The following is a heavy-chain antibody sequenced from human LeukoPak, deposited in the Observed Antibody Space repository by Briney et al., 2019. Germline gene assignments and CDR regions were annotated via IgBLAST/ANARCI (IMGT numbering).Heavy chain of an antibody. CDR1: IFSYSTYA. Sequence: GGSLRLSCAASIFSYSTYAIRWVRQAPGKGLEWVSAISGSGGSTYYADSVKGRFTISRDNSKRTLYLQMTYLRGEDTAVYYCAKDVCMGVAGTASWGQGTLVAVSS. D-gene: IGHD6-19*01. J-gene: IGHJ5*02. CDR3: AKDVCMGVAGTAS. CDR2: ISGSGGST. V-gene: IGHV3-23*01.